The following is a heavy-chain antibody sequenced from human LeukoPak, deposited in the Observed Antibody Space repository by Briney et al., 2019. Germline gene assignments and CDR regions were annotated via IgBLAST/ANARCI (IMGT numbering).Heavy chain of an antibody. CDR3: ARGNHIAVAVWFDP. V-gene: IGHV4-39*07. J-gene: IGHJ5*02. CDR2: IYYSGST. Sequence: PSETLSLTCTVSGGSISSSSYYWGWIRQPPGKGLEWIGSIYYSGSTYYNPSLKSRVTISVDTSKNQFSLKLSSVTAADTAVYYCARGNHIAVAVWFDPWGQGTLVTVSS. D-gene: IGHD6-19*01. CDR1: GGSISSSSYY.